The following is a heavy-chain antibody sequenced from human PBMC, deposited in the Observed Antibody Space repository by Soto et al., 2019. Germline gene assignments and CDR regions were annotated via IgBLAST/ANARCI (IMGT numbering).Heavy chain of an antibody. CDR1: GCSISSGVYY. Sequence: SETLSLTCTVSGCSISSGVYYWSWIRQHPGKGLEWIGYIYYSGSTYYNPSLKSRVTISVDTSKNQFSLKLSSVTAADTAVYYCARKDYGDINWFDPWGQGTLVTVSS. J-gene: IGHJ5*02. CDR2: IYYSGST. D-gene: IGHD4-17*01. V-gene: IGHV4-31*03. CDR3: ARKDYGDINWFDP.